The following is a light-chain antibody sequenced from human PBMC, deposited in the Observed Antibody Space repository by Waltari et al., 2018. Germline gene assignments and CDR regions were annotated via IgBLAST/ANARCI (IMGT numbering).Light chain of an antibody. V-gene: IGLV2-14*01. CDR2: EVS. Sequence: QSALTQPASVSGSPGQSITISCTGTSSDVGGYNYASWYQQHPGKAPKPMIYEVSNLPSAVSNRFSGSTSGNTASLTISGLQAEDEADYYCSSYTSSSTWVFGGGTKLTVL. J-gene: IGLJ3*02. CDR1: SSDVGGYNY. CDR3: SSYTSSSTWV.